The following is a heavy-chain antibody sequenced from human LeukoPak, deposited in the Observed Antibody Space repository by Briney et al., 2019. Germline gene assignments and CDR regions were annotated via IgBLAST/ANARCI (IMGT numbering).Heavy chain of an antibody. J-gene: IGHJ4*02. CDR2: IYYSGST. CDR3: ARDSSSGWRPFDY. Sequence: SETLSLTCTVSGGSISSHYWSWIRQPPGKGLEWIGYIYYSGSTNYNPSLKSRVTISVDTSKNQFSLKLSSVTAAGTAVYYCARDSSSGWRPFDYWGQGTLVTVSS. CDR1: GGSISSHY. V-gene: IGHV4-59*11. D-gene: IGHD6-19*01.